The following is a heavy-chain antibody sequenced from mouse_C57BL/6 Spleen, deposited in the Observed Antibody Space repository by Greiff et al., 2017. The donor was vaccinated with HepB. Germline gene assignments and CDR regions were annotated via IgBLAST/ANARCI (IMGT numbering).Heavy chain of an antibody. CDR1: GFSLTSYG. D-gene: IGHD1-1*01. Sequence: QVQLQQSGPGLVQPSQSLSITCTVSGFSLTSYGVHWVRQSPGKGLEWLGVIWRGGSTDYNAAFMSRLSITKDNSKSQVFFKMNSLQADDTAIYYCAKTPAYYGSREGWYFDVWGTGTTVTVSS. J-gene: IGHJ1*03. V-gene: IGHV2-5*01. CDR2: IWRGGST. CDR3: AKTPAYYGSREGWYFDV.